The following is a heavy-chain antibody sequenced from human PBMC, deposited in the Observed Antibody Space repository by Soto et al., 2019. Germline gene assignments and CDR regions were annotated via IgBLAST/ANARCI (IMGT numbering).Heavy chain of an antibody. Sequence: QVQLQESGPGLVKSSQTLSLTCTVSGGSISSDGNYWSWIRQHPGKGLEWIGYIYYSGSTYYNPSLKSRLTISVDTSKNQFSLKLNSVTAADTAVYYCARARMVRGIIYYYGMDVWGQGTTVTVSS. J-gene: IGHJ6*02. V-gene: IGHV4-31*03. CDR2: IYYSGST. D-gene: IGHD3-10*01. CDR1: GGSISSDGNY. CDR3: ARARMVRGIIYYYGMDV.